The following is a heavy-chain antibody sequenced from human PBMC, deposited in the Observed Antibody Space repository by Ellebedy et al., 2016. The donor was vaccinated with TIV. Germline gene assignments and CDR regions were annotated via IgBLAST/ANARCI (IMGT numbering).Heavy chain of an antibody. CDR3: ANELGGSFHD. CDR2: INQEGIEK. J-gene: IGHJ4*02. CDR1: GFTLSRHW. V-gene: IGHV3-7*01. Sequence: GGSLRLSXPASGFTLSRHWMTWVRQAPGKGLEWVANINQEGIEKHYVDSVRGRFTVSRDNAKNSLYLQMNSLSAEDTAVYYCANELGGSFHDWGQGALVTVSS. D-gene: IGHD1-26*01.